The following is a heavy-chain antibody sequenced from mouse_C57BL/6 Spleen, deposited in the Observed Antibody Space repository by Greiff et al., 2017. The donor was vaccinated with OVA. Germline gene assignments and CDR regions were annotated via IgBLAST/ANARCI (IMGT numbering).Heavy chain of an antibody. Sequence: QVQLQQPGAELVKPGASVKLSCKASGYTFTSYWMQWVKQRPGQGLEWIGEIDPSDSYTNYNQKFKGKATLTVDTSSSTAYMQLSSLTSEDSAVYYCAREDWFAYWGQGTLVTVSA. CDR2: IDPSDSYT. J-gene: IGHJ3*01. CDR1: GYTFTSYW. CDR3: AREDWFAY. V-gene: IGHV1-50*01.